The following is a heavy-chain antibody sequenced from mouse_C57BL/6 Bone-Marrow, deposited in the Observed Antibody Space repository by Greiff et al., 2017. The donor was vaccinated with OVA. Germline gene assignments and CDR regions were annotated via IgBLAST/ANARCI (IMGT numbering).Heavy chain of an antibody. V-gene: IGHV1-81*01. CDR1: GYTFTSYG. CDR2: ILPGSGST. D-gene: IGHD4-1*02. J-gene: IGHJ2*01. Sequence: QVQLQQSGAELARPGASVKLSCKASGYTFTSYGISWVKQRTGQGLEWIGEILPGSGSTNYNEKFKGKATFTADTSSNTAYMQLSSLTTEDSAIYYCAVQLGNYWGQGTTLTVSS. CDR3: AVQLGNY.